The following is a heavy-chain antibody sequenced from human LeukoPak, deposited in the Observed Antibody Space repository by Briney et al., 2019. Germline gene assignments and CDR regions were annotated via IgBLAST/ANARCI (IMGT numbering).Heavy chain of an antibody. V-gene: IGHV3-53*01. Sequence: GGSLRLSCAASGFTVSSNYMSWVRQAPGKGLEWVSVIYSGGSTYYADSVKGRFTISRDNSKNTLYLQMNSLRAEDTAVYYCARFGGYDYAFDFDYWGQGTLVTVSS. CDR2: IYSGGST. CDR3: ARFGGYDYAFDFDY. D-gene: IGHD5-12*01. CDR1: GFTVSSNY. J-gene: IGHJ4*02.